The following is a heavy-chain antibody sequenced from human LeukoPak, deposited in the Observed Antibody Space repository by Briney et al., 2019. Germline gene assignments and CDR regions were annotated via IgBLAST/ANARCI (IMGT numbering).Heavy chain of an antibody. D-gene: IGHD5-18*01. CDR3: ATPGYSYGYYYYGMDV. Sequence: ASVKVSCKASGYTFTSYDINWVRQATGQGLEWMGWMNPNSGNTGYAQKSQGRVTMTRNTSISTAYMELSSLRSEDTAVYYCATPGYSYGYYYYGMDVWGQGTTVTVSS. V-gene: IGHV1-8*01. CDR2: MNPNSGNT. CDR1: GYTFTSYD. J-gene: IGHJ6*02.